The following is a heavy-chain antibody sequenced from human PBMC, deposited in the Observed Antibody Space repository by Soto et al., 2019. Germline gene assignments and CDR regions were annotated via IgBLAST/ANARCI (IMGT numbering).Heavy chain of an antibody. V-gene: IGHV1-2*02. D-gene: IGHD2-15*01. J-gene: IGHJ6*02. CDR1: GYTFTGYY. Sequence: ASVKVSCKASGYTFTGYYIRWVRQAPGQGLEWMGWINPNSGGTNYAQKFQGRVTMTRDTSISTAYMELIRLRSNDTAIYYCARDTGDRRVVAYYYGMDVWGQGTTVTVSS. CDR2: INPNSGGT. CDR3: ARDTGDRRVVAYYYGMDV.